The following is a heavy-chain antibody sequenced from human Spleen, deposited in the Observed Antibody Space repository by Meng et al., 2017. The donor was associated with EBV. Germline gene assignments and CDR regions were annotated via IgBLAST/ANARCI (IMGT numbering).Heavy chain of an antibody. CDR3: ARAPYDILTGYRTGALDY. D-gene: IGHD3-9*01. V-gene: IGHV1-18*01. J-gene: IGHJ4*02. CDR1: GYTFNYYG. Sequence: QVQVERSGGEGKKPGASLKVPCKASGYTFNYYGITWVRQAPGQGLEWMGWISAYNGATNYAQKFQGRVTMTRDTSTSTVYMELSSLRSEDTAVYYCARAPYDILTGYRTGALDYWGQGTLVTVSS. CDR2: ISAYNGAT.